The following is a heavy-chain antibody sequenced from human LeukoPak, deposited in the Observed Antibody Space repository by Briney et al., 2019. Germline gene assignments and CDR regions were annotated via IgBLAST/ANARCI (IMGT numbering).Heavy chain of an antibody. J-gene: IGHJ6*03. V-gene: IGHV1-8*03. CDR1: GYTFTSYD. CDR3: ARRRGYCSSTSCYKLELQDYYMDV. CDR2: MNPNSGNT. D-gene: IGHD2-2*02. Sequence: AASVKVSCKASGYTFTSYDINWVRQATGQGLEWMGWMNPNSGNTGYAQKFQGRVTITRNTSISTAYMELSSLRSEDTAVYYCARRRGYCSSTSCYKLELQDYYMDVWGKGTTVTVSS.